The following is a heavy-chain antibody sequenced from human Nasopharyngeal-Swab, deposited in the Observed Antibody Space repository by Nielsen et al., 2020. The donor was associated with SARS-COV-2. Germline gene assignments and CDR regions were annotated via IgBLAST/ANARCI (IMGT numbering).Heavy chain of an antibody. Sequence: GGSLRLSCAASGFTFNYFAMSWVRQPPGKGLEWVAAISRDGDSTFYAGSVKGRFAISRDNSKNTLFLQMNTLRAGDTALYYCAKAPYLRGLDVWGQGTTVTVSS. V-gene: IGHV3-23*01. CDR3: AKAPYLRGLDV. CDR2: ISRDGDST. D-gene: IGHD2-21*01. CDR1: GFTFNYFA. J-gene: IGHJ6*02.